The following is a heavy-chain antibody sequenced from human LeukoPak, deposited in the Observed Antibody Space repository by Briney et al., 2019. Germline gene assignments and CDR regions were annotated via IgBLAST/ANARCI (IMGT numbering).Heavy chain of an antibody. D-gene: IGHD2-15*01. CDR3: AREDGYYSGGNCYSYFDS. Sequence: GGSLRLSCAASRFTFSHFWMSWVRQAPGKGLEWVAYIKKTGSETYYVDSVKGRFTITRDNTRNSLFLQMYSLRAEDTAVYFCAREDGYYSGGNCYSYFDSWGQGTLVTVSS. CDR2: IKKTGSET. V-gene: IGHV3-7*01. J-gene: IGHJ4*02. CDR1: RFTFSHFW.